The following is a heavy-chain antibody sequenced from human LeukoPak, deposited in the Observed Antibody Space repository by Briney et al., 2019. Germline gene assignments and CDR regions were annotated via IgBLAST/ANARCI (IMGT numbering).Heavy chain of an antibody. D-gene: IGHD5-18*01. CDR2: ISGSGGST. CDR3: ARGYSYGDVGYFDF. V-gene: IGHV3-23*01. CDR1: GFTFSSYA. J-gene: IGHJ4*02. Sequence: SGGSLRLSCAASGFTFSSYAMSWVRQAPGKGLEWVSAISGSGGSTYYADSVKGRFTISRDNSKNTLYLQMNSLRAEDTAVYYCARGYSYGDVGYFDFWGQGTLVTVSS.